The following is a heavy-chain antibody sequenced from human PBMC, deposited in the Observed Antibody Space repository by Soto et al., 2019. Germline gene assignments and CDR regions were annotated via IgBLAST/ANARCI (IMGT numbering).Heavy chain of an antibody. CDR1: GFSFSTFA. Sequence: GGSLRLSCVASGFSFSTFAMSWVRQAPGKGLEWVSRITGSGREGYYADSVRGRFTISRDNSRNTLLLQMNSLRDDDTAVYFCAMHLSESDDFGDDWAPLGYWGRGSKVSVSS. CDR3: AMHLSESDDFGDDWAPLGY. J-gene: IGHJ4*02. D-gene: IGHD4-17*01. V-gene: IGHV3-23*01. CDR2: ITGSGREG.